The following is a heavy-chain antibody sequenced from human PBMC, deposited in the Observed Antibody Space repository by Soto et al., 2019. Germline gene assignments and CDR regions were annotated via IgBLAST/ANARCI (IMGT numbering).Heavy chain of an antibody. CDR1: GGTFSSYA. CDR2: IIPIFGTA. CDR3: ARRWYYYGSGSYYPLDY. V-gene: IGHV1-69*01. Sequence: QVQLVQSGAEVKKPGSSVKVSCKASGGTFSSYAISWVRQAPGQGLEWMGGIIPIFGTANYAQKFQGRVTITADESTSTAYIELSSLRSEDTAVYYCARRWYYYGSGSYYPLDYWGQGTLVTVSS. J-gene: IGHJ4*02. D-gene: IGHD3-10*01.